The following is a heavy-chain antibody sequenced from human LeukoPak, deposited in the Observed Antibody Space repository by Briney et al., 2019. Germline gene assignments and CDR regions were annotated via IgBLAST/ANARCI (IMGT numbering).Heavy chain of an antibody. D-gene: IGHD1-26*01. J-gene: IGHJ5*02. CDR1: GGSISSYY. CDR2: IYTSGST. V-gene: IGHV4-4*07. CDR3: ARAKDSGSYWDNWFDP. Sequence: PSETLSLTCTVSGGSISSYYWSRIRQPAGKGLEWIGRIYTSGSTNYNPSLKSRVTMSVDTSKNQFSLKLSSVTAADTAVYYCARAKDSGSYWDNWFDPWGQGTLVTVSS.